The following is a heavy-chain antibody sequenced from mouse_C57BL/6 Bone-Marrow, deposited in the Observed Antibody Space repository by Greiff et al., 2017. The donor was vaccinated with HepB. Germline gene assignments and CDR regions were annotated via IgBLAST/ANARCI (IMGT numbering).Heavy chain of an antibody. D-gene: IGHD2-1*01. V-gene: IGHV1-64*01. CDR3: ARRDCGNYEDAMDY. CDR1: GYTFTSYW. CDR2: IHPNSGST. Sequence: QVQLQQPGAELVKPGASVKLSCKASGYTFTSYWMHWVKQRPGQGLEWIGMIHPNSGSTNYNEKFKSKATLTVDKSSSTAYMQLSSLTSEDSAVYYCARRDCGNYEDAMDYWGQGTSVTVSS. J-gene: IGHJ4*01.